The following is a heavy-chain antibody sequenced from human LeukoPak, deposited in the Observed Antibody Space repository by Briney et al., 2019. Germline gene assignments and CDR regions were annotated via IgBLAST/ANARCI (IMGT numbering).Heavy chain of an antibody. CDR2: ISNDGGGT. D-gene: IGHD3-22*01. V-gene: IGHV3-23*01. CDR1: GFTFGDYA. J-gene: IGHJ5*02. Sequence: GGSLRLSCTASGFTFGDYAMSWVRQAPGKGLEWVSAISNDGGGTTYADFVKGRFTISRDNSKNTLFLQMNSLRAEDTALYYCAKGSSGYFADLWGQGTLVTVSS. CDR3: AKGSSGYFADL.